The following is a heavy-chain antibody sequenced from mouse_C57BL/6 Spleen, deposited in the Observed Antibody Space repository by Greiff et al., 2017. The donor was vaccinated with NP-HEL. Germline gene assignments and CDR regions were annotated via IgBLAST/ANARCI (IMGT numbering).Heavy chain of an antibody. CDR1: GYTFTSYT. CDR2: INPSSGYT. D-gene: IGHD2-4*01. Sequence: QVQLKESGAELARPGASVKMSCKASGYTFTSYTMHWVKQRPGQGLEWIGYINPSSGYTKYNQKFKDKATLTADKSSSTAYMQLSSLTSEDSAVYYCARENYDYSWFAYWGQGTLVTVSA. V-gene: IGHV1-4*01. J-gene: IGHJ3*01. CDR3: ARENYDYSWFAY.